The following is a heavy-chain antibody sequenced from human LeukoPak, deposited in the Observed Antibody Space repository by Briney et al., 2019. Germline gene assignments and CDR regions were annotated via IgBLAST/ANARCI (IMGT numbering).Heavy chain of an antibody. Sequence: GGSLRLSCAASGFTFSNYGMNWVRQAPGKGLEWVANIKQDGSEKYYVDSVKGRFTISRDNAKNSLYLQMNSLRAEDTAVYYCAREYSGYDSDGDFDYWGQGTLVTVSS. CDR3: AREYSGYDSDGDFDY. CDR1: GFTFSNYG. CDR2: IKQDGSEK. V-gene: IGHV3-7*01. J-gene: IGHJ4*02. D-gene: IGHD5-12*01.